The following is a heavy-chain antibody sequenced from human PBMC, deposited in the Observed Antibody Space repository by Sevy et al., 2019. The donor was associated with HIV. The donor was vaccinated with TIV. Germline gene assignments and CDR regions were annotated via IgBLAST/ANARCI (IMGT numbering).Heavy chain of an antibody. V-gene: IGHV3-33*01. J-gene: IGHJ4*02. CDR3: ARDNLLPIMVSMVRGALSYYFDY. Sequence: GGSLRLSCAASGFTFSSYGMHWVRQAPGKGLGWVAVIWYDGINRYYADSVKGRFTISRDNSKNTLYLQMNSLRAEDTAVYYCARDNLLPIMVSMVRGALSYYFDYWGQGTLVTVSS. D-gene: IGHD3-10*01. CDR1: GFTFSSYG. CDR2: IWYDGINR.